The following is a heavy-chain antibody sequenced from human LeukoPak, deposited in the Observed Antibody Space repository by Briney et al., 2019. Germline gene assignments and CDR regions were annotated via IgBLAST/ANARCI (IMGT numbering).Heavy chain of an antibody. D-gene: IGHD6-25*01. CDR3: AKDLATAAGNPGGSDH. J-gene: IGHJ4*02. V-gene: IGHV3-30*02. Sequence: GGSLRLSCAAFGFTFSNHGMHWVRQAPGKGLEWVAFIRYDGSNKYYADSVKGRFTISRDNSKNTLYMQMNSLRVEDSAVYYCAKDLATAAGNPGGSDHWGQGTLVTVSS. CDR2: IRYDGSNK. CDR1: GFTFSNHG.